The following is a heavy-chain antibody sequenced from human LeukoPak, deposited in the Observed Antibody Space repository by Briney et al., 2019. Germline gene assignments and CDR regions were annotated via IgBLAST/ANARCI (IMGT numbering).Heavy chain of an antibody. J-gene: IGHJ4*02. Sequence: GGSLRLSCAASGFIFSSFAMSWVRQAPGKGLEWVSYISYSSGTIYYADSVKGRFTISRDNAKNSLYLQMNSLRDEDTAVYYCARSIAAAGWQLNYWGQGTLVTVSS. V-gene: IGHV3-48*02. CDR3: ARSIAAAGWQLNY. D-gene: IGHD6-13*01. CDR2: ISYSSGTI. CDR1: GFIFSSFA.